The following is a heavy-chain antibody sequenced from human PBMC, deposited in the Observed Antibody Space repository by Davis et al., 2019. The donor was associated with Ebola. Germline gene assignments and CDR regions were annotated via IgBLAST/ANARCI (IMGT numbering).Heavy chain of an antibody. J-gene: IGHJ3*02. D-gene: IGHD1-26*01. V-gene: IGHV3-33*06. Sequence: GESLKISCAASGFTFSSYGMHWVRQAPGKGLEWVAVIWYDGSNKYYADSVKGRFTISRDNSKDTLYLQMNSLRVEDTAIYYCAKDTSNIWFDIWGQGTMVTVSS. CDR3: AKDTSNIWFDI. CDR1: GFTFSSYG. CDR2: IWYDGSNK.